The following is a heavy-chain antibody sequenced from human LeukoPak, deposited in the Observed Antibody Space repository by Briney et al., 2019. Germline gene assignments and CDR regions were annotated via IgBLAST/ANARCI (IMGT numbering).Heavy chain of an antibody. J-gene: IGHJ5*02. CDR2: IYTSGST. V-gene: IGHV4-61*02. D-gene: IGHD3-3*01. CDR3: ASSYDFWSGSWFDP. Sequence: SQTLSLTCPVSGGSISSGSDYWSWIRQPAGKGLEWIGRIYTSGSTNYNPSLKSRVTISVDTSKNQFSLKLSSVTAADTAVYYCASSYDFWSGSWFDPWGQGTLVTVSS. CDR1: GGSISSGSDY.